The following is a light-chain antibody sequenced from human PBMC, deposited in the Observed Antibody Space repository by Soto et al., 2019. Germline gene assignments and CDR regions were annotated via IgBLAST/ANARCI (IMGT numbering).Light chain of an antibody. CDR1: SSDIGGYKH. Sequence: QSALTQPASVSGSPGQSITISCTGTSSDIGGYKHVSWYQQHPGKAPKLMIYEVSNRPSGVSDRFSGSKSGNTASLTISGLQADDEADYYCCSYATTTLFGGGTKLTVL. J-gene: IGLJ2*01. CDR3: CSYATTTL. CDR2: EVS. V-gene: IGLV2-14*01.